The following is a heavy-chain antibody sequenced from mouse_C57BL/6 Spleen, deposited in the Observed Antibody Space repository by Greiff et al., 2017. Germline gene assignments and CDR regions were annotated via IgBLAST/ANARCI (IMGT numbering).Heavy chain of an antibody. D-gene: IGHD1-1*01. V-gene: IGHV1-80*01. Sequence: QVQLKESGAELVKPGASVKISCKASGYAFSSYWMNWVKQRPGKGLEWIGQIYPGDGDTNYNGKFKDKATLTADKSSSTAYMQLSSLTYEDSAVYYCARHYGSEAWFAYWGQGTLVTVSA. CDR2: IYPGDGDT. J-gene: IGHJ3*01. CDR3: ARHYGSEAWFAY. CDR1: GYAFSSYW.